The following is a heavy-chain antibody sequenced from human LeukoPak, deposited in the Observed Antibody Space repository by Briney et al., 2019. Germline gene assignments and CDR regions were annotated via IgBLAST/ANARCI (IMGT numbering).Heavy chain of an antibody. J-gene: IGHJ1*01. CDR2: ISGSGGTT. CDR1: GFTFSNYA. Sequence: PGGSLRLSCAASGFTFSNYAMTWVRQAPGKGLEWVSDISGSGGTTHYADSVKGRFTISRDKSKNTLFLQMNSLRAEDTAVYYCAKASIAAAGGYFQHWGQGTLVTVFS. CDR3: AKASIAAAGGYFQH. V-gene: IGHV3-23*01. D-gene: IGHD6-13*01.